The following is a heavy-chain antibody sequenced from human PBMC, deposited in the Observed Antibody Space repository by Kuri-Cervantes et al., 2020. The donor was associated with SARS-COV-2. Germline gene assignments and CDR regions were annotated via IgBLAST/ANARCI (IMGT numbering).Heavy chain of an antibody. D-gene: IGHD5-12*01. CDR1: GYTFTSYA. CDR3: ARDLLGGYSGYDGVYYYGMDV. J-gene: IGHJ6*02. V-gene: IGHV1-3*01. CDR2: INAGNGNT. Sequence: ASVKVSCKASGYTFTSYAMHWVRQAPGQRLEWMGWINAGNGNTKYSQKFQGRVTITRDTSASTACMELSSLRSEDTAVYYCARDLLGGYSGYDGVYYYGMDVWGQGTTVTVSS.